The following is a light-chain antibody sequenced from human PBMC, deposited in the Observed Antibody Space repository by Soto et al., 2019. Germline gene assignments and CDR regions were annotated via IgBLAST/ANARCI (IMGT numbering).Light chain of an antibody. J-gene: IGLJ2*01. CDR2: DVS. CDR1: SSDVGGYNY. Sequence: QSALTQPASVSGSPGQSITISCTGTSSDVGGYNYVSWYQQHPGKAPKLMIYDVSNRPSGVSNRFSGSKSGNTASLTISGLQAEDEADYYCSSYTSSGPISFGGGTKVTVL. V-gene: IGLV2-14*01. CDR3: SSYTSSGPIS.